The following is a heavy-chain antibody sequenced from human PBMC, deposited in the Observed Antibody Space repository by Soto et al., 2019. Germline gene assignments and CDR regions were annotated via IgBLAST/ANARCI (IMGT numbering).Heavy chain of an antibody. CDR2: ISKDGNSE. CDR1: GSNFRNYA. V-gene: IGHV3-30*18. J-gene: IGHJ4*02. D-gene: IGHD5-18*01. Sequence: GGSLRLSCAASGSNFRNYAMHWVRQAPGKGLEWVAVISKDGNSEYYGDSVKGRFTISRDNSKNTLYLQMNSLRAEDTAVYYCANSYGSPHYFDYWGQGTLVTVSS. CDR3: ANSYGSPHYFDY.